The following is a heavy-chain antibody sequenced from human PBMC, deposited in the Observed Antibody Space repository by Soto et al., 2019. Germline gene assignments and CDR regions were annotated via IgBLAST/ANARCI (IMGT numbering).Heavy chain of an antibody. CDR1: RCTFSSYA. V-gene: IGHV1-69*13. CDR3: ARAPGYGCSGGSCYSFPIRYYYGMDV. J-gene: IGHJ6*02. Sequence: ASVKVSCKASRCTFSSYAISWVRQSPRQGLEWMGGIIPIFGTANYAQKLQGRVTITADESTSTAYMELSSLRSEDTAVYYCARAPGYGCSGGSCYSFPIRYYYGMDVWGQGTTVTVSS. D-gene: IGHD2-15*01. CDR2: IIPIFGTA.